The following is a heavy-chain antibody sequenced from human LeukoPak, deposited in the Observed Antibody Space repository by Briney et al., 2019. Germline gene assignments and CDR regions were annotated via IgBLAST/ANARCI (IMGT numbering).Heavy chain of an antibody. V-gene: IGHV4-59*01. D-gene: IGHD2-2*02. CDR1: GGSISSYY. Sequence: SETLSLTCTVSGGSISSYYWSWIRQPPGKGLEWIWYIYYSGSTNYNPSLKSRVTISVDTSKNQFSLKLSSVTAADTAVYYCARDIPHYYGMDVWGQGTTVTVSS. CDR2: IYYSGST. CDR3: ARDIPHYYGMDV. J-gene: IGHJ6*02.